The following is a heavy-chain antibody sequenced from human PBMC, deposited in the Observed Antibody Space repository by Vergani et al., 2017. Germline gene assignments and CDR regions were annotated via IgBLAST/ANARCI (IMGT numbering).Heavy chain of an antibody. CDR3: ARDGGEYGAFDI. J-gene: IGHJ3*02. CDR2: ISSSSSNI. Sequence: EVQLVESGGGLVKPGGSLRLSCAASGFTFSSYSMNWVRQAPGKGLEWVSSISSSSSNIYYADSVKGRFTISRDNAKNSLSLQMNSLRGEDTAVYYCARDGGEYGAFDIWDQGTMVTVSS. D-gene: IGHD4-17*01. V-gene: IGHV3-21*01. CDR1: GFTFSSYS.